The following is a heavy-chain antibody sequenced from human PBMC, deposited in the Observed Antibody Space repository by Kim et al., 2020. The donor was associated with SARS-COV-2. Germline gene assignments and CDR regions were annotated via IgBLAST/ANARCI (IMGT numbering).Heavy chain of an antibody. CDR3: ARDMNPADGDYVSQNSYYYYYYGMDV. Sequence: GGSLRLSCAASGFTFSSYSMNWVRQAPGKGLEWVSSISSSSSYIYYADSVKGRFTISRDNAKNSLYLQMNSLRAEDTAVYYCARDMNPADGDYVSQNSYYYYYYGMDVWGQGTTVTVSS. D-gene: IGHD4-17*01. CDR1: GFTFSSYS. J-gene: IGHJ6*02. V-gene: IGHV3-21*01. CDR2: ISSSSSYI.